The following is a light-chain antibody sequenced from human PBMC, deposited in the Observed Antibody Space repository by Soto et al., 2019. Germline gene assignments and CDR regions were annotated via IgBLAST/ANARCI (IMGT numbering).Light chain of an antibody. Sequence: QSALTQPRSVAGSPRQSVTISCAGDASGVVGYTSVSWCLQHPLKVPQLILYDVLKWSSGVPDHVSASRSCNTASLTVSGPQAEYEADHWLLPLPRMFGGGTQLTVL. V-gene: IGLV2-11*01. CDR1: ASGVVGYTS. CDR2: DVL. J-gene: IGLJ3*02. CDR3: LPLPRM.